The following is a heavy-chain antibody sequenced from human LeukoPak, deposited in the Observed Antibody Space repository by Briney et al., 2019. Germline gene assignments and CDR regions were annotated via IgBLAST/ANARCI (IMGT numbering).Heavy chain of an antibody. V-gene: IGHV5-51*01. D-gene: IGHD3-22*01. CDR2: IYPGDSDT. J-gene: IGHJ4*02. CDR3: ARHEHYYDSGGYHYPDY. CDR1: GYSFTSYW. Sequence: KPGGSLRLSCKGSGYSFTSYWIGWVRQMPGKGLEWMGIIYPGDSDTRYSPSFQGQVTISADKSISTAYLQWSSLKASDTAMYYCARHEHYYDSGGYHYPDYWGQGNLVTVSS.